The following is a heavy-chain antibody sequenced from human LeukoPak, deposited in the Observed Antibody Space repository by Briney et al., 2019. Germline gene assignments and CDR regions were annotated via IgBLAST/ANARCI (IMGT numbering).Heavy chain of an antibody. D-gene: IGHD6-19*01. J-gene: IGHJ1*01. CDR2: IYTSGST. CDR3: ARGGGSGWNQYFQH. CDR1: ADSTSSYY. Sequence: SQTLSLTCTLSADSTSSYYCSWIRQPAGKGMEWLGRIYTSGSTDYNPSLTSRVTISLDPPKNQFSLKLSSVPAADTAVYYCARGGGSGWNQYFQHWGQGTLVTVSS. V-gene: IGHV4-4*07.